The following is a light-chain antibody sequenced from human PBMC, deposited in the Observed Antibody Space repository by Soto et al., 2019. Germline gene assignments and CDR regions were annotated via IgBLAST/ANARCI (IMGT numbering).Light chain of an antibody. CDR2: LGF. Sequence: DIVMTQSPFSLPVTPGEPASISCRSSQSLLHSNGYNYLDWYLQKPGQSPQFLIYLGFNRSSGVPDRFSATGSGTSFTLKISRVEAEDVGVYYCMQSLQTPRTFGQGTKVEIK. CDR1: QSLLHSNGYNY. V-gene: IGKV2-28*01. J-gene: IGKJ1*01. CDR3: MQSLQTPRT.